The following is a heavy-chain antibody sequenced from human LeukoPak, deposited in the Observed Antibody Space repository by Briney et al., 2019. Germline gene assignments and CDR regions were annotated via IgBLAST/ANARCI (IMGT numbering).Heavy chain of an antibody. D-gene: IGHD3-22*01. J-gene: IGHJ4*02. Sequence: GGSLRLSCAAPGFTFSSYAMSWVRQAPGKGLEWVSAISGSGGSTYYADSVKGRFTISRDNSKNTLYLQMNSLRAEDTAVYYCAKNHYDSSGYYHFDYWGQGPLVTVSS. CDR2: ISGSGGST. CDR3: AKNHYDSSGYYHFDY. V-gene: IGHV3-23*01. CDR1: GFTFSSYA.